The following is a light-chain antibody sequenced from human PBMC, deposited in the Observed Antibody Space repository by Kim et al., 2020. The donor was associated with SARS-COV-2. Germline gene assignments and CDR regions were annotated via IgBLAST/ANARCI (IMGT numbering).Light chain of an antibody. CDR3: QQRWRWPLT. CDR1: ETVTSD. CDR2: DAN. Sequence: PGERADLSCRASETVTSDFAWYQQKAGQPPRLLIYDANRRASGIPARFSGSGFGTDFTLSISSLEPEDVAIYYCQQRWRWPLTFGGGTKVDIK. J-gene: IGKJ4*01. V-gene: IGKV3-11*01.